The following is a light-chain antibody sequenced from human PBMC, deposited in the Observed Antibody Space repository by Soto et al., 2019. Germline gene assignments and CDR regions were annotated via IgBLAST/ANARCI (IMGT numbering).Light chain of an antibody. CDR1: SSDVGGYNS. Sequence: QSVLTQPASVSGSPGQSIAISCTGTSSDVGGYNSVSWYQQYPGKAPKLMIHDVSNRPSGVSDRFSGSKSGNTAPLTISGLQAEDEADYYCSSWTSSSSYVFGRGTKVTVL. V-gene: IGLV2-14*01. CDR3: SSWTSSSSYV. CDR2: DVS. J-gene: IGLJ1*01.